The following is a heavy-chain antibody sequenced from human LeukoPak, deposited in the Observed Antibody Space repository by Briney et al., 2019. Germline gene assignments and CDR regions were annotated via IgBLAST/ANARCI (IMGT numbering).Heavy chain of an antibody. J-gene: IGHJ4*02. CDR3: ARTGCGDPIWGSSYSDH. Sequence: SETLSLTCTVSGDSFTSYHWSWLRQPPGKGLEWIGYISSSGSTSYNPSLKSRVTISVDTSKNQFSLKLSSVTAADTAVYYCARTGCGDPIWGSSYSDHWGQETLVSVS. CDR2: ISSSGST. V-gene: IGHV4-59*01. CDR1: GDSFTSYH. D-gene: IGHD3-16*01.